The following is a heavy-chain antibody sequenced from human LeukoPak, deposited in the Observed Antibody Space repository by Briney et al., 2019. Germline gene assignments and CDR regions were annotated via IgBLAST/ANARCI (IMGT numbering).Heavy chain of an antibody. CDR1: GFTLSSYA. CDR2: ISNDGTNR. CDR3: ARDSYYDSSGYYLPGYYYYYMDV. Sequence: GGSLRLSCEASGFTLSSYAFHWVRQAPGKGLEWVAVISNDGTNRYYADSVKGRFTMSRDSNENTLYLQMNGLRAEDTAVYYCARDSYYDSSGYYLPGYYYYYMDVWGKGTTVTISS. J-gene: IGHJ6*03. V-gene: IGHV3-30*04. D-gene: IGHD3-22*01.